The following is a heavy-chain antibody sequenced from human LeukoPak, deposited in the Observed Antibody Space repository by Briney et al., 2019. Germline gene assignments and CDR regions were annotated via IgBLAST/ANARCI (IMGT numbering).Heavy chain of an antibody. Sequence: GGSLRLSCAASGFTFSDHYMDWVRQAPGKGLEWVARTRNKAKSYTTEYAASVKGRFTISRDHSSNSLFLQMNSLTTEDTAVYYCAMNYYETSGYYGFDYWGQGTLVTVSS. D-gene: IGHD3-22*01. CDR2: TRNKAKSYTT. CDR1: GFTFSDHY. CDR3: AMNYYETSGYYGFDY. J-gene: IGHJ4*02. V-gene: IGHV3-72*01.